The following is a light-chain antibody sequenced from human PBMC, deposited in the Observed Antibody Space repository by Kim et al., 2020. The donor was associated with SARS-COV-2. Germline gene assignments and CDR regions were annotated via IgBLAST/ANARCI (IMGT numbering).Light chain of an antibody. J-gene: IGKJ5*01. CDR1: QGVSSY. CDR2: DAS. V-gene: IGKV3-11*01. Sequence: SPGERATLACRASQGVSSYLAWYQQKPGEAPRLLIYDASNRATGIPARFRGSGSGTDFTLTISGREPEDFAGYYCQQRSNWPPITFGQGTRLEIK. CDR3: QQRSNWPPIT.